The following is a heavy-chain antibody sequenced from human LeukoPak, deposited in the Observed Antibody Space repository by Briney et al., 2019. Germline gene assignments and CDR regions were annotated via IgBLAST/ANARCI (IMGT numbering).Heavy chain of an antibody. CDR1: GGSISSYY. V-gene: IGHV4-59*12. CDR3: TREYGFMTTVFHAFDI. Sequence: SETLSLTCTVSGGSISSYYWSWIRQPPRNGLEWIGYIYYSGSTNYNPSLKSRVTISVDTSKNQFSLKLSSVTAADTAIYYCTREYGFMTTVFHAFDIWGQGTMVTVSS. D-gene: IGHD4-17*01. J-gene: IGHJ3*02. CDR2: IYYSGST.